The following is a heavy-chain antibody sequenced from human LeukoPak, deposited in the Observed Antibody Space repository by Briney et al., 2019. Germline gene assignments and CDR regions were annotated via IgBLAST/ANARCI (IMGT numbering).Heavy chain of an antibody. CDR1: GGSFSGYY. CDR2: INHSGST. Sequence: SSETLSLTCAVYGGSFSGYYWSWIRQPPGKGLEWIGEINHSGSTNYNPSLKSRVTISVDTSKNQFSLKLSSVTAADTAVYYCARLKRYSPPHKLNWFDPWGQGTLVTVSS. CDR3: ARLKRYSPPHKLNWFDP. J-gene: IGHJ5*02. D-gene: IGHD2-21*01. V-gene: IGHV4-34*01.